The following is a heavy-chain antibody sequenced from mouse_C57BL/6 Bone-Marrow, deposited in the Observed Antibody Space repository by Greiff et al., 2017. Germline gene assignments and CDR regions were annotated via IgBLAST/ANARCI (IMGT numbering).Heavy chain of an antibody. CDR2: INPSNGGT. CDR3: ARGGFYYSNLYAMDY. D-gene: IGHD2-5*01. CDR1: GYTFTSYW. Sequence: VQLQQPGTELVKPGASVKLSCKASGYTFTSYWMHWVKQRPGQGLEWIGNINPSNGGTNYNEKFKSKATLTVDKSSSTAYMQLSSLTSEDSAVYYCARGGFYYSNLYAMDYWGQGTSVTVSS. V-gene: IGHV1-53*01. J-gene: IGHJ4*01.